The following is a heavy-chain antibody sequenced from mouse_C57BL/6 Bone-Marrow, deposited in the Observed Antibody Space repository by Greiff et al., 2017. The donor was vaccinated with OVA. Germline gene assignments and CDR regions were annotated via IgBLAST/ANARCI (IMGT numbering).Heavy chain of an antibody. J-gene: IGHJ1*03. CDR1: GYAFSSSW. Sequence: VQLQQSGPELVKPGASVKISCKASGYAFSSSWMNWVKQRPGKGLEWIGRIYPGDGDTNYNGKFKGKATLTADKSSSTAYMQLSSLTSEDSAVYFFADYDRTFVWGTGTTVTVSS. CDR3: ADYDRTFV. CDR2: IYPGDGDT. D-gene: IGHD2-4*01. V-gene: IGHV1-82*01.